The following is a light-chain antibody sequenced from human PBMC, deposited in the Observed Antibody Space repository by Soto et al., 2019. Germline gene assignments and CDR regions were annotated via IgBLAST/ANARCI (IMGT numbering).Light chain of an antibody. Sequence: QSALTQPASVSGSPGQSITISCTGSSSDVGGYNYVVWHRQHPGKAPKVLIHDVSRRPSGVSNRFSGSKSGDTASLTISGLQAEDEADYYCSTYASSGIEVFGGGTKLTVL. V-gene: IGLV2-14*03. CDR1: SSDVGGYNY. CDR3: STYASSGIEV. J-gene: IGLJ2*01. CDR2: DVS.